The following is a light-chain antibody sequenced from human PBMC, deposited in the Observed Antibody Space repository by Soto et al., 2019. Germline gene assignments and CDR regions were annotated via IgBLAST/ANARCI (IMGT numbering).Light chain of an antibody. V-gene: IGLV2-14*01. CDR3: TSYTRDTTYV. CDR1: YSDIGTYDS. CDR2: GVN. J-gene: IGLJ1*01. Sequence: QSALTQPASVSGSPGQSITVSCTGTYSDIGTYDSVSWYQHHPGRAPKLLIFGVNRRPSGISYRFSASKSGNTASLTISGLQAEDEADYYCTSYTRDTTYVFGTGTKV.